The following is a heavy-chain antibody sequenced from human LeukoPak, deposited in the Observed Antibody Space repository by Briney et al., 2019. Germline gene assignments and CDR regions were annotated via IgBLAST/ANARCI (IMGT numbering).Heavy chain of an antibody. Sequence: GGSLRLSCAASGFTFSSYGMPWVRQAPGKGLEWVSAISGSGGSTYYADSVKGRFTISRDNSKNTLYLQMNSLRAEDTAVYYCAKGRGYDSSGYREYYFDYWGQGTLVTVSS. CDR3: AKGRGYDSSGYREYYFDY. CDR2: ISGSGGST. D-gene: IGHD3-22*01. J-gene: IGHJ4*02. CDR1: GFTFSSYG. V-gene: IGHV3-23*01.